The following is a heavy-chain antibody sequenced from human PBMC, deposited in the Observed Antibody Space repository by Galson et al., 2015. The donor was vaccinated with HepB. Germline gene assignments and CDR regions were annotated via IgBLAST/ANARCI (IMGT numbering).Heavy chain of an antibody. CDR2: ISGSGATI. D-gene: IGHD1-26*01. CDR3: AKEIYSGSYIYDYYGMDV. J-gene: IGHJ6*02. Sequence: SLRLSCAASGFIFTNYVMNWVRQAPGKGLEWVSVISGSGATIYYADSVKGRFTISRDNSRNTLYLQMNSLRAEDTAVYYCAKEIYSGSYIYDYYGMDVWGQGTTVTVSS. V-gene: IGHV3-23*01. CDR1: GFIFTNYV.